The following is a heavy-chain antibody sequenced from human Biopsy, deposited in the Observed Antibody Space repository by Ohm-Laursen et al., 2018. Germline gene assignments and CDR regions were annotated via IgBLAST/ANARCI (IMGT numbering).Heavy chain of an antibody. D-gene: IGHD5-12*01. CDR3: SKWTGGYSYSSL. V-gene: IGHV3-49*03. J-gene: IGHJ4*02. CDR1: GFNFGDSG. CDR2: IRSESSGGTR. Sequence: SLRLSCLASGFNFGDSGMGWFRQAPGKGLECVGLIRSESSGGTREYAAPVKGRFTVSRDDSKSIAYLDMNSLKTEDTAMYYCSKWTGGYSYSSLWGRGTLVTVSS.